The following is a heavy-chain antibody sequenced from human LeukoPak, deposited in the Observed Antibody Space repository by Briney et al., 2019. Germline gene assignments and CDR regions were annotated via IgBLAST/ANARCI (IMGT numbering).Heavy chain of an antibody. D-gene: IGHD3-16*02. CDR2: FYYSGGT. J-gene: IGHJ6*02. CDR3: AKTYRVPCAPGAYGMDV. CDR1: GGSITSHY. V-gene: IGHV4-59*11. Sequence: SETLSLTCTVSGGSITSHYWSWLRQPPGKGLEWIGYFYYSGGTDYNPSLKSRVTISLDTSNNQLSLNLRSVTAADTAVYYCAKTYRVPCAPGAYGMDVWGQGTTVSVSS.